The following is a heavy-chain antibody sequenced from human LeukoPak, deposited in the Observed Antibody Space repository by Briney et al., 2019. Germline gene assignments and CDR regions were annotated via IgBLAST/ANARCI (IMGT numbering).Heavy chain of an antibody. Sequence: ASLKVSCKASGYTFTSYGISWVRQAPGQGLEWMGWISDYNGNTNYAQKLQGRVTMTTDTSTSTAYMELRSLRSDDTAVYYCARRGIAYGDYGYWGQGTLVTVSS. V-gene: IGHV1-18*01. CDR3: ARRGIAYGDYGY. CDR1: GYTFTSYG. J-gene: IGHJ4*02. CDR2: ISDYNGNT. D-gene: IGHD4-17*01.